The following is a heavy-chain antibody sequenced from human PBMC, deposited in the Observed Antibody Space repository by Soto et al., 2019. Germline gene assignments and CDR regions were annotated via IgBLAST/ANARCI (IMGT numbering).Heavy chain of an antibody. CDR2: IGSSTTSI. Sequence: EVQLVESGGGLVQPGRSLRLSCTASGFSFSDYEMNWVRQAPGKGLEWISYIGSSTTSIYYADSVRGRFTISRDNAKNSRYLEMNSLRAEDTAVYYCAREELNCGGDCFVFWGQGTLVTVSS. J-gene: IGHJ4*02. CDR3: AREELNCGGDCFVF. D-gene: IGHD2-21*01. V-gene: IGHV3-48*03. CDR1: GFSFSDYE.